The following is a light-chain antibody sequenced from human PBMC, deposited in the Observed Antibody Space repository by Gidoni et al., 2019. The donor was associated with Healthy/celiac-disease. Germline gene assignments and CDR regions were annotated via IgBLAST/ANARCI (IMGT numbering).Light chain of an antibody. V-gene: IGKV3-20*01. CDR3: QQYGSSRRT. CDR1: QSVSSSY. Sequence: EIVLTQSPGTLSLSPGERATLSCRASQSVSSSYLAWYQQKPAQAPRLLNYGASSRATGIPDRSSGSGSGTDFTLTISRLEPEDFAVYYCQQYGSSRRTFGQGTKVEIK. CDR2: GAS. J-gene: IGKJ1*01.